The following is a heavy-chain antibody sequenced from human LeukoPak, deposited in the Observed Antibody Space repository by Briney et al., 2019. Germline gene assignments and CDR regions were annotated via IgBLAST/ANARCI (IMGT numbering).Heavy chain of an antibody. CDR2: IYYTGST. CDR1: GGSISSYN. CDR3: ARRASGWYWIDY. Sequence: SETLSLTCTVSGGSISSYNWNWIRQPPGKGLEWIGNIYYTGSTNYNPSFKGRVTISVDTSKNQFSLKLSSVTAADTAVFYCARRASGWYWIDYWGLGTLVTVSS. D-gene: IGHD6-19*01. V-gene: IGHV4-59*01. J-gene: IGHJ4*02.